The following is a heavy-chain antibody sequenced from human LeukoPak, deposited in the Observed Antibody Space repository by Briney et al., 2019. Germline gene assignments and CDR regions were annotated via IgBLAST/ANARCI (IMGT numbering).Heavy chain of an antibody. Sequence: SETLSLTCTVSGGSICSYYWSWVRQPAGKGLQWIGRIYSSGNTNYNPSLKSRVTMSVDTSKNQFSLNLSSVTAADTAVYYCARLGETAYKWFDPWGQGSLVTVSS. D-gene: IGHD2-21*01. J-gene: IGHJ5*02. CDR1: GGSICSYY. CDR2: IYSSGNT. V-gene: IGHV4-4*07. CDR3: ARLGETAYKWFDP.